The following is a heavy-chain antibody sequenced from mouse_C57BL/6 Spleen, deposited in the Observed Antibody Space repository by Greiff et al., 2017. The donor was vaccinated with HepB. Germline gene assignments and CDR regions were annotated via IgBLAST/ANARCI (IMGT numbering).Heavy chain of an antibody. J-gene: IGHJ4*01. D-gene: IGHD1-1*01. CDR2: ISYDGSN. CDR1: GYSITSGYY. V-gene: IGHV3-6*01. CDR3: ASYYYGYAMDY. Sequence: EVQLQQSGPGLVKPSQSLSLTCSVTGYSITSGYYWNWIRQFPGNKLEWMGYISYDGSNNYNPSLKNRISITRDTSKYQFFLKLNSVTTEDTATYYCASYYYGYAMDYWGQGTSVTVSS.